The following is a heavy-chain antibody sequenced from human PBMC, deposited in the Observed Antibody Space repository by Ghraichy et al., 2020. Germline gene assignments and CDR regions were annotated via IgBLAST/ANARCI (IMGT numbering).Heavy chain of an antibody. CDR2: INHSGST. D-gene: IGHD2-15*01. J-gene: IGHJ4*02. CDR3: AREGSMRHRYCSGGSCFRGRFDY. V-gene: IGHV4-34*01. Sequence: SETLSLTCAVYGGSFSGYYWSWIRQPPGKGLEWIGEINHSGSTNYNPSLKSRVTISVDTSKNQFSLKLSSVTAADTAVYYCAREGSMRHRYCSGGSCFRGRFDYWGQGTLVTVSS. CDR1: GGSFSGYY.